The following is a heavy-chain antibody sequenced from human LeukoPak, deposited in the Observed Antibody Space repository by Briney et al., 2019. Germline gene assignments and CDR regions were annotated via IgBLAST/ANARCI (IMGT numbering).Heavy chain of an antibody. J-gene: IGHJ3*02. V-gene: IGHV3-21*01. CDR2: ISISNGYI. Sequence: GGSLRLSCAASGFTFNSYSMNWVRQAPGKGLEWVSSISISNGYIYYADPVKGRFTISRDNAKNSLYLQMNSLRAEDTAVYYCARAPHNDAFDIWGQGTMVTVSS. CDR3: ARAPHNDAFDI. CDR1: GFTFNSYS.